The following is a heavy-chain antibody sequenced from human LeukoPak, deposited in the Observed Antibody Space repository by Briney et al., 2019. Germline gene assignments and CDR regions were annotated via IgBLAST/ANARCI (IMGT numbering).Heavy chain of an antibody. V-gene: IGHV4-34*01. D-gene: IGHD5-24*01. J-gene: IGHJ4*02. Sequence: SETLSLTCAVYGGSFSGYYWSWIRQPPGKGLEWIGEINHSGSTNYNPSLKSRVTISVDTSKNQFSLKLSSVTAADTAVYYCVREMATPVDYWGQGTPVTVSS. CDR1: GGSFSGYY. CDR2: INHSGST. CDR3: VREMATPVDY.